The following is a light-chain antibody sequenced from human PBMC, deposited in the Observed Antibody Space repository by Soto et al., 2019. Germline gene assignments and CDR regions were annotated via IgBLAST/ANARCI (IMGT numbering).Light chain of an antibody. V-gene: IGLV2-14*03. CDR1: HNEIGTYDY. CDR2: GVT. CDR3: SSFTSNRIYV. Sequence: QSVLTQPTSVSGSPGQSISISCTGNHNEIGTYDYVSWYQQHPGRAPRLLIHGVTTRASGISDRFSASKSGLTASLTISGLQPEDEADYYCSSFTSNRIYVFGPGTKVTVL. J-gene: IGLJ1*01.